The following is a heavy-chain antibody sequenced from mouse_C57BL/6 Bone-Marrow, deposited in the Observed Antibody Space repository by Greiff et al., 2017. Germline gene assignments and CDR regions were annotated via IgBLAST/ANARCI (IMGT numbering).Heavy chain of an antibody. V-gene: IGHV5-15*01. J-gene: IGHJ4*01. D-gene: IGHD2-1*01. CDR1: GFTFSDYG. Sequence: EVKLMESGGGLVQPGGSLKLSCAASGFTFSDYGMAWVRQAPRKGPEWVAFISNLAYSIYYADTVTGRFTISRENAKNTLYLEMSSLRSEDTAMYYCARRRNYVGGAMDYWGQGTSATVSS. CDR3: ARRRNYVGGAMDY. CDR2: ISNLAYSI.